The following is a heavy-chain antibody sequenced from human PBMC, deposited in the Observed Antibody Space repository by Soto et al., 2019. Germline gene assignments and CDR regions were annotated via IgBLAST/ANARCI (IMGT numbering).Heavy chain of an antibody. V-gene: IGHV4-34*01. CDR1: GGSFSGYY. D-gene: IGHD3-3*01. CDR3: ARERYDFWSGYYTGMRRMVYDY. J-gene: IGHJ4*02. CDR2: INHSGST. Sequence: SETLSLTCAVYGGSFSGYYWSWIRQPPGKGLEWIGEINHSGSTNYNPSLKSRVTISVDTSKNQFSLKLSSVTAADTAVYYCARERYDFWSGYYTGMRRMVYDYWGQGTLVTVSS.